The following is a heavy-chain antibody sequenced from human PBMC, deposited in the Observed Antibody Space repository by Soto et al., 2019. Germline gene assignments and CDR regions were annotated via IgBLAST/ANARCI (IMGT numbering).Heavy chain of an antibody. CDR1: GFTFSSYG. D-gene: IGHD1-26*01. CDR3: ARDWVRTLVGAMDY. J-gene: IGHJ4*02. Sequence: GGSLRLSCAASGFTFSSYGMHWVRQAPGKGLEWVAVIWYDGSNKYYADSVKGRFTISRDNSKNTLYLQMNSLRAEDTAVYYCARDWVRTLVGAMDYWGQGTLVTVSS. V-gene: IGHV3-33*01. CDR2: IWYDGSNK.